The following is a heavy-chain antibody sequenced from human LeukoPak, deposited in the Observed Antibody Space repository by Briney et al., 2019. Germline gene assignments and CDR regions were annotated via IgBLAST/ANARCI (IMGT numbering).Heavy chain of an antibody. D-gene: IGHD4-11*01. V-gene: IGHV3-11*01. J-gene: IGHJ6*02. CDR2: ISSSGSTI. CDR1: GFTFSDYY. CDR3: ARADYSNSDYYYYGMDV. Sequence: AGGSLRLSCAASGFTFSDYYMSWIRQAPGKGLEWVSYISSSGSTIYYADSVKGRFTISRDNAKNSLYLQMNSLRAEDTAVYYCARADYSNSDYYYYGMDVWGQGTTVTVSS.